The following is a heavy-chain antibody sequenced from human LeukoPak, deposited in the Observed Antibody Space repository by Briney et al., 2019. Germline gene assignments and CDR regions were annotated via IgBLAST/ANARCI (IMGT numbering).Heavy chain of an antibody. V-gene: IGHV1-2*02. CDR2: INPNSGGT. CDR3: ARGGLYYVWDAFDI. Sequence: GSVKVSCKASGYTFTGYYMHWVRQAPGQGLQWMGWINPNSGGTNYAQKFQGRVTMTRDTSISTAYMELSRLRSDDTAVYYCARGGLYYVWDAFDIWGQGTMVTVSS. D-gene: IGHD3-16*01. CDR1: GYTFTGYY. J-gene: IGHJ3*02.